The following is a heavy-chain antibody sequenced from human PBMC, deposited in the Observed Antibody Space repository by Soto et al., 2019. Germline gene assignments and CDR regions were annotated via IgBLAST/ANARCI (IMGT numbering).Heavy chain of an antibody. Sequence: QVQLVQSGAGVKKPGASVTVSCQASGYIFSSYAMHWVRQAPGQRLEWMGWVNPANGYTKYSQTFQGRVTITWDTSASTAYMDLSSLGSGDTAVYYRARLITGTVGVDYWGQGTLVTVSS. CDR3: ARLITGTVGVDY. J-gene: IGHJ4*02. V-gene: IGHV1-3*01. CDR1: GYIFSSYA. D-gene: IGHD1-20*01. CDR2: VNPANGYT.